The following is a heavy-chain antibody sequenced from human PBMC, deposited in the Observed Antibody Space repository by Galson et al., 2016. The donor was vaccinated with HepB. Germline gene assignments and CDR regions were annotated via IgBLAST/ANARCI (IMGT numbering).Heavy chain of an antibody. Sequence: SLRLSCAASGFNFSPYNMNWVRQAPGKGLEWVSTISASGDTTYYADSVKGRFTISRDNAKNTLYLQMNSLRAEDTAVYYCAHGKVPYLLTTFDYWGQGTLVTVSS. CDR1: GFNFSPYN. CDR2: ISASGDTT. CDR3: AHGKVPYLLTTFDY. V-gene: IGHV3-23*01. J-gene: IGHJ4*02. D-gene: IGHD1-14*01.